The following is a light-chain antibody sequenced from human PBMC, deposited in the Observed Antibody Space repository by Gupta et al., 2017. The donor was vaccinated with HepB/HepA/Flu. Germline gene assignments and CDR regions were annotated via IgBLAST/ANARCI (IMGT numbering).Light chain of an antibody. CDR1: SNDVGDYNY. CDR3: NSYTSSDSYV. J-gene: IGLJ1*01. CDR2: DVS. Sequence: QSALPQPASLSGPPEQSLLISCTGTSNDVGDYNYVPWYQQHPAKAAKLMNYDVSNRPAGVSNLFSYSKSANTAFLTIARLHAEDDADYYCNSYTSSDSYVFGTGTKVTVL. V-gene: IGLV2-14*03.